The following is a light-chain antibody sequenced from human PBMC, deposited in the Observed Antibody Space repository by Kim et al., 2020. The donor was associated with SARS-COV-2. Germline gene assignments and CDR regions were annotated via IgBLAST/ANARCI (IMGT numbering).Light chain of an antibody. Sequence: PGQSVTISCTGTSSDVGGYNYVSRYQQHPGKAPKLMIYDVSKRPSGVPDRFSGSKSGNTASLTVSGLQAEDEADYYCWSYAGSSVVFGRGTQLTVL. CDR1: SSDVGGYNY. CDR2: DVS. J-gene: IGLJ2*01. V-gene: IGLV2-11*01. CDR3: WSYAGSSVV.